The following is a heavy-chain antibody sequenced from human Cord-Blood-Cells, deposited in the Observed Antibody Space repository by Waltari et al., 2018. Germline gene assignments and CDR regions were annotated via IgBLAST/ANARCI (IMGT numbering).Heavy chain of an antibody. CDR1: GGSISSSSYY. D-gene: IGHD3-22*01. J-gene: IGHJ4*02. CDR3: ARSPYYYDSSGYYYTFDY. CDR2: IYYSGST. Sequence: QLQLQESGPGLVKPSETLSLTCTVSGGSISSSSYYWGWIRQPPGTGLEWIGSIYYSGSTYYNPSLKSRVTISVDTSKNQFSLKLSSVTAADTAVYYCARSPYYYDSSGYYYTFDYWGQGTLVTVSS. V-gene: IGHV4-39*01.